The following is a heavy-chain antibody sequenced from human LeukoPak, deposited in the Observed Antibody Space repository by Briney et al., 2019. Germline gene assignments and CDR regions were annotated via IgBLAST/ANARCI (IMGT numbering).Heavy chain of an antibody. V-gene: IGHV3-23*01. CDR1: GFTFRNYA. Sequence: GSLRLSCAASGFTFRNYAMTWVRQAPGKGLDWVSSINGNGRATYYADSVRGRFTISRDNSKNTLYLQMNSLRAEDTAVFYCAKGGAYYDFIFDPWGQGTLVTVSS. D-gene: IGHD3-3*01. CDR2: INGNGRAT. CDR3: AKGGAYYDFIFDP. J-gene: IGHJ5*02.